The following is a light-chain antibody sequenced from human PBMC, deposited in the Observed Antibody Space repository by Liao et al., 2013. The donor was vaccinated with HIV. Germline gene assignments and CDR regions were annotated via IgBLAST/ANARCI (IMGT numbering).Light chain of an antibody. J-gene: IGLJ1*01. CDR2: ENS. Sequence: SYEVTQPPSVSVSPGQTASITCSGDKLGDQYASWYQQKPGQSPEVVIYENSKRPSGIPERFSGSRFGNTATLTISGTQAMDEADYYCQVWDRFSSFVFGTGTKVTVL. CDR3: QVWDRFSSFV. CDR1: KLGDQY. V-gene: IGLV3-1*01.